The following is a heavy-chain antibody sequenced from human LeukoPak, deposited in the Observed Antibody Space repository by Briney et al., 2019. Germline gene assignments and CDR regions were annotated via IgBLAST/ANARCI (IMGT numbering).Heavy chain of an antibody. V-gene: IGHV4-4*07. J-gene: IGHJ5*02. D-gene: IGHD3-3*01. CDR3: ARVSYYDFCSGYVNWFDP. CDR2: MFSSGIS. Sequence: SETLSLTCSVSGGPIGAYYWSWIRQPAGKGLEWIGRMFSSGISTYNPSRRSRVTISVDTSKNQTSLNRRSVTAADTAVYYCARVSYYDFCSGYVNWFDPWGQGSLVIVSP. CDR1: GGPIGAYY.